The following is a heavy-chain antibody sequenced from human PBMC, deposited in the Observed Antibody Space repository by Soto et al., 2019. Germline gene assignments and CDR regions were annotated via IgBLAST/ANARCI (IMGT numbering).Heavy chain of an antibody. D-gene: IGHD1-26*01. CDR1: GFTFSSYS. V-gene: IGHV3-21*01. CDR2: ISSSSSYI. Sequence: PGGSLRLSCAASGFTFSSYSMNWVRQAPGKGLEWVSSISSSSSYIYYADSVKGRFTISRDNAKNSLYLQMNSLRAEDTAVYYCARDPLSSGSYSYSHFGYWGHGTLATVSS. J-gene: IGHJ4*01. CDR3: ARDPLSSGSYSYSHFGY.